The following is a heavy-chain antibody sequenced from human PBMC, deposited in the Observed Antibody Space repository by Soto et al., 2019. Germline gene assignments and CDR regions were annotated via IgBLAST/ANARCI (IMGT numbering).Heavy chain of an antibody. CDR1: GYTFTSYG. Sequence: ASVKVSCKASGYTFTSYGISWVRQAPGQGLEWMGWISAGNGNTNYAQKLQGRVTITRDTSASTAYMELSSLRSEDTAVYYCARINPRLSGLVDVWGKGTTVTVSS. D-gene: IGHD3-22*01. CDR2: ISAGNGNT. J-gene: IGHJ6*04. V-gene: IGHV1-18*01. CDR3: ARINPRLSGLVDV.